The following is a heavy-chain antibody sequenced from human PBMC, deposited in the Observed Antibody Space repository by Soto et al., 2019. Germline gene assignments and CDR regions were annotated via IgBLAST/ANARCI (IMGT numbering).Heavy chain of an antibody. D-gene: IGHD2-8*01. CDR1: GFTASSNY. V-gene: IGHV3-53*01. Sequence: GGSLRLSCAASGFTASSNYMSWVRQAPGKGLECVAVIYSGGDTYYTDSVKGRFTISRDNSKKTLYLQMNSLRAEDTAVYYCTRDLGFVREYYGMDVWAQGTTVTVSS. J-gene: IGHJ6*02. CDR3: TRDLGFVREYYGMDV. CDR2: IYSGGDT.